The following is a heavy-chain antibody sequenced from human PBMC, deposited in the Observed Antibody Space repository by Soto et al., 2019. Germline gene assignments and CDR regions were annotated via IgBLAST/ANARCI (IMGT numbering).Heavy chain of an antibody. Sequence: QVHLVQSGAEVKKPGASVKVSCKGSGYAFTTYGITWVRQAPGQGLEWMGWISAHNGNTNYAQKLQGRVTVTRDTSTRSAYMELWSLRSDDTAVYYCARGRYRDYWGQGALVTVSS. V-gene: IGHV1-18*01. CDR1: GYAFTTYG. CDR2: ISAHNGNT. CDR3: ARGRYRDY. J-gene: IGHJ4*02. D-gene: IGHD1-1*01.